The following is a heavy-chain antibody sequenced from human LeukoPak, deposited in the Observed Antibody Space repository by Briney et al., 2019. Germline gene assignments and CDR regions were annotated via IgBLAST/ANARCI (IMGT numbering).Heavy chain of an antibody. CDR1: GFTFSSYS. CDR3: ARGPYSSGWINLQGNWFDP. V-gene: IGHV3-48*01. CDR2: ISSSSSTI. D-gene: IGHD6-19*01. Sequence: GGSLRLSCAASGFTFSSYSMNWVRQAPGKGLEWVSYISSSSSTIYYADSVKGRFTISRDNAKNSLYLQMNSLRAEDTAVYYCARGPYSSGWINLQGNWFDPWGQGTLVTVSS. J-gene: IGHJ5*02.